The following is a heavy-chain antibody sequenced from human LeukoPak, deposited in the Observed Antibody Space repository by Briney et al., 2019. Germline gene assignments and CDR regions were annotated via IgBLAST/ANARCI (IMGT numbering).Heavy chain of an antibody. CDR2: IKPDGSEK. CDR3: ARVLGYSGYDPNPYMDV. J-gene: IGHJ6*03. Sequence: PGGSLRLSCAASGFTFSNYWMTWFRQTPGKGLEWVGNIKPDGSEKYYVDSVKGRFTISRDNAKNSLYLQMNSLRAEDTAVYYCARVLGYSGYDPNPYMDVWGKGTTVTVSS. V-gene: IGHV3-7*01. CDR1: GFTFSNYW. D-gene: IGHD5-12*01.